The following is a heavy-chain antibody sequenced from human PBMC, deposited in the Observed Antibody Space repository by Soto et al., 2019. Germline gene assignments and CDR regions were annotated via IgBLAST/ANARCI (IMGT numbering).Heavy chain of an antibody. CDR3: ARPRQREREGGTGRVIDYYYYDGMDV. D-gene: IGHD5-18*01. CDR1: GFTFSSYA. Sequence: QVQLVESGGGVVQPGRSLRLSCAASGFTFSSYAMHWVRQAPGKGLEWVAVISYDGSNKYYADSVKGRFTISRDNSKNKLYMQRNSLRAEDKSVYYCARPRQREREGGTGRVIDYYYYDGMDVWGQGTTVTVSS. J-gene: IGHJ6*02. CDR2: ISYDGSNK. V-gene: IGHV3-30-3*01.